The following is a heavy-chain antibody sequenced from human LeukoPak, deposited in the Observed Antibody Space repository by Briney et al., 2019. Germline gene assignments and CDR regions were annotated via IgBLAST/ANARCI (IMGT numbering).Heavy chain of an antibody. V-gene: IGHV4-34*01. CDR1: GGSFSGYY. Sequence: SETLSLTCAVYGGSFSGYYWSWIRQPPGKGLEWIGEINHSGSTNYNPSLKSRVTISVDTSKNQFSLKLSSVTAADRAVYYCARGRAAAGINYYYGMDVWGQGTTVTVSS. CDR2: INHSGST. J-gene: IGHJ6*02. D-gene: IGHD6-13*01. CDR3: ARGRAAAGINYYYGMDV.